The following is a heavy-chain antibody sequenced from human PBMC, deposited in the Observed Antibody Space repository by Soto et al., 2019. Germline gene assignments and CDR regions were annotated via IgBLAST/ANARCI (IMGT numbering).Heavy chain of an antibody. J-gene: IGHJ4*02. CDR2: INIEGSTT. CDR1: GFTFNNYW. D-gene: IGHD1-26*01. Sequence: EVQLVESGGGLVQPGGSLRLSCAASGFTFNNYWMHWVRQAPGKGLVWVSRINIEGSTTDYADSVRGRFAISRDNAKNTLYLQINSLRDEDTAVYYCTRDRGGNFYGGFDYWGRGTLVTVPP. V-gene: IGHV3-74*01. CDR3: TRDRGGNFYGGFDY.